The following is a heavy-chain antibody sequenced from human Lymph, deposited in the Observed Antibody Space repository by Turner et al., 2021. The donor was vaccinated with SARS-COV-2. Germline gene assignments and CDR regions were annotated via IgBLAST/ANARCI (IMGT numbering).Heavy chain of an antibody. CDR1: GFTFSTYS. CDR2: SSSSSSYI. V-gene: IGHV3-21*01. J-gene: IGHJ4*02. D-gene: IGHD4-17*01. CDR3: ARDIPTTADYFDY. Sequence: EVQQVESGGGLVKPAGSLRLSCAASGFTFSTYSMNWVRQAPGKGLEWISSSSSSSSYIYYADSVKGRFTISRDDATNSLYLQMNSLRAEDTAVYFCARDIPTTADYFDYWGQGTLVTVSS.